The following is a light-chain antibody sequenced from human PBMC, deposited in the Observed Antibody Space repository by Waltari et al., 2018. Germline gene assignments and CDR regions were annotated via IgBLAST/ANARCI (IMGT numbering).Light chain of an antibody. Sequence: QSALTQPASVSGSPGQSITISCAGSSSDVGAYHYVSWYQQHPGKAPRLIIDDVSNRPSRVSNRVSGSRSGNTASLTISGLQAEDEADYYCASYTTSDSYVFGTGTEVTVL. V-gene: IGLV2-14*03. CDR1: SSDVGAYHY. CDR3: ASYTTSDSYV. J-gene: IGLJ1*01. CDR2: DVS.